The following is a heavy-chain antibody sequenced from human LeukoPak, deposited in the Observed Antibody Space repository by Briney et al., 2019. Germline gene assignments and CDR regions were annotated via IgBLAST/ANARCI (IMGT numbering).Heavy chain of an antibody. D-gene: IGHD6-13*01. Sequence: TSETLSLTCTVSGGSISSYYWSWIRQPPGKGLEWIGYIYYSGSTYYNPSLKSRVTISVDRSKNQFSLKLSSVTAADTAVYYCARDAAGTGVYMDVWGKGTTVTVSS. V-gene: IGHV4-59*12. CDR3: ARDAAGTGVYMDV. CDR1: GGSISSYY. CDR2: IYYSGST. J-gene: IGHJ6*03.